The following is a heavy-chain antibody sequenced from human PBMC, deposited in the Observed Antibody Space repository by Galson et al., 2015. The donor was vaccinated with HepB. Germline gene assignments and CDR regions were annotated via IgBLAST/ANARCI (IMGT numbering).Heavy chain of an antibody. J-gene: IGHJ5*02. D-gene: IGHD3-9*01. CDR3: ARDWGYDIQSPANWFDP. CDR2: ISYDGSNK. CDR1: GFTFSSYA. Sequence: SLRLSCAASGFTFSSYAMHWVRQAPGKGLEWVAVISYDGSNKYYADSVKGRFTISRDNSKNTLYLQMNSLRAEDTAVYYCARDWGYDIQSPANWFDPWGQGTLVTVSS. V-gene: IGHV3-30-3*01.